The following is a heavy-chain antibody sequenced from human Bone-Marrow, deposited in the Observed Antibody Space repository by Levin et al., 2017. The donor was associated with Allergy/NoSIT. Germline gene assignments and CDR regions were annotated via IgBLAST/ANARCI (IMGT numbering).Heavy chain of an antibody. D-gene: IGHD5-18*01. V-gene: IGHV1-69*01. J-gene: IGHJ4*02. CDR1: GGTFSSYA. Sequence: KISCKASGGTFSSYAISWVRQAPGQGLEWMGGIIPIFGTANYAQKFQGRVTITADESTSTAYMELSSLRSEDTAVYYCARLVDTAMVRDYWGQGTLVTVSS. CDR2: IIPIFGTA. CDR3: ARLVDTAMVRDY.